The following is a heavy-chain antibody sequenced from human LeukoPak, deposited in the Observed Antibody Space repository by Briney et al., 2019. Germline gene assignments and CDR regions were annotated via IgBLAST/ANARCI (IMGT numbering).Heavy chain of an antibody. D-gene: IGHD6-13*01. Sequence: GASVKVSCKASGYTFTGYYMHWVRQAPGQGLEWMGWINPNSGGTNYAQKFQGRVTMTRDTSISTAYMELSRLRSDDTAGYYCARGPGYSSIQPYSWFDPWGQGTLVTVSS. CDR2: INPNSGGT. CDR1: GYTFTGYY. CDR3: ARGPGYSSIQPYSWFDP. V-gene: IGHV1-2*02. J-gene: IGHJ5*02.